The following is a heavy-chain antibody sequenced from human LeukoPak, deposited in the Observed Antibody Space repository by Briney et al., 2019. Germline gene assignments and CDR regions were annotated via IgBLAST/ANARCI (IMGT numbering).Heavy chain of an antibody. V-gene: IGHV1-2*06. CDR3: ARGRSGALRYYGMDV. Sequence: ASVKVSCKASGYTFTGYYMHWVRQAPGQGLEWMGRINPNSGGTNYAQKFQGRVTMTRDTSISTAYMELSRLRSDDTAVYYCARGRSGALRYYGMDVWGQGTTVTVSS. J-gene: IGHJ6*02. CDR2: INPNSGGT. CDR1: GYTFTGYY. D-gene: IGHD5-12*01.